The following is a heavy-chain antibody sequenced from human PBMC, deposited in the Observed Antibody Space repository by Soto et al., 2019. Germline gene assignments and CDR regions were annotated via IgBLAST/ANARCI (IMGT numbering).Heavy chain of an antibody. Sequence: GASVKVSCKASGGTFSSYAISWVRQAPGQGLEWMGGIIPIFGTANYAQKFQGRVTITADESTSTAYMELSSLRSEDTAVYYCARRKRSDFTFDYWGQGTLVTVSS. CDR3: ARRKRSDFTFDY. D-gene: IGHD3-3*01. CDR1: GGTFSSYA. CDR2: IIPIFGTA. J-gene: IGHJ4*02. V-gene: IGHV1-69*13.